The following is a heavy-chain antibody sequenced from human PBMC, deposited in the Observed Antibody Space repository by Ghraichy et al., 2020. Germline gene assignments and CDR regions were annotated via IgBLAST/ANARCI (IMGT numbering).Heavy chain of an antibody. CDR1: GYTFTGYY. D-gene: IGHD3-10*01. Sequence: ASVKVSCKASGYTFTGYYMHWVRQAPGQGLEWMGWINPNSGGTNYAQKFQGRVTMTRDTSISTAYMELSRLRSDDTAVYYCARDLQWVRGFGEDRVSPPRDYWGQGTLVTVSS. V-gene: IGHV1-2*02. CDR3: ARDLQWVRGFGEDRVSPPRDY. CDR2: INPNSGGT. J-gene: IGHJ4*02.